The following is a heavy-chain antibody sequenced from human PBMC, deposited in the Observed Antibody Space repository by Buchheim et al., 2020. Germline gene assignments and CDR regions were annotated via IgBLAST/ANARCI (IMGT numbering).Heavy chain of an antibody. D-gene: IGHD6-6*01. CDR3: AREYSTSSGPGFDY. Sequence: QLQLQESGPGLVKPSETLSLICSVSGGSISSRGYYWGWIRQPPGKGLEWIGSINYSGSAYYNPSLKSRVTISVGTSKHLFSLKLTAMTAANTAVYYCAREYSTSSGPGFDYWGQGTL. J-gene: IGHJ4*02. CDR1: GGSISSRGYY. CDR2: INYSGSA. V-gene: IGHV4-39*07.